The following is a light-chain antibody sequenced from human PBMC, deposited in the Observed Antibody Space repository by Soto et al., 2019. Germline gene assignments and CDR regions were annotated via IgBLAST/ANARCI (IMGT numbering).Light chain of an antibody. J-gene: IGKJ4*01. CDR3: QQRSDWPLT. V-gene: IGKV3-11*01. CDR1: QSISSH. Sequence: EIVLTQSPATLSLSPGERATLFCRASQSISSHLAWYQQKPGQAPRLLMYDASKRDTGIPARFSGSGSGTDFTLTISSLEPEDFAVYYCQQRSDWPLTFGGGTKVEIK. CDR2: DAS.